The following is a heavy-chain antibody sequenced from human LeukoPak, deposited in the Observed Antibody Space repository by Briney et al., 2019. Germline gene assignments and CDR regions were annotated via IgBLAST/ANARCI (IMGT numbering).Heavy chain of an antibody. J-gene: IGHJ6*02. CDR2: INAGNGNT. D-gene: IGHD2-15*01. Sequence: ASVKVSCKASGYTFTSYATHWVRQAPGQRLEWMGWINAGNGNTKYSQKFQGRVTITRDTSASTAYMELSSLRSEDTAVYYCARDGCSGGSCYSYYYYYGMDVWGQGTTVTVSS. CDR1: GYTFTSYA. V-gene: IGHV1-3*01. CDR3: ARDGCSGGSCYSYYYYYGMDV.